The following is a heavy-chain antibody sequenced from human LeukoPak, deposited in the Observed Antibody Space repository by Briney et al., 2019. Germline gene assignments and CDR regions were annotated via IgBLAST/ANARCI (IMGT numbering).Heavy chain of an antibody. J-gene: IGHJ6*03. D-gene: IGHD2-2*01. V-gene: IGHV1-69*05. Sequence: SVKVSCKASGGTFSSYAISWVRQAPGQGLEWMGGIIPIFGTANYAQKFQGRVTITTDESTSTAYMELSSLRSEDTAVYYCARGCSSTSCYHYYYYYMDVWGKGTTVTVSS. CDR1: GGTFSSYA. CDR3: ARGCSSTSCYHYYYYYMDV. CDR2: IIPIFGTA.